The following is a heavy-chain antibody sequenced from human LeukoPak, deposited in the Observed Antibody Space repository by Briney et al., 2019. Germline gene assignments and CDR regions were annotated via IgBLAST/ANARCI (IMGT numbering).Heavy chain of an antibody. CDR1: GFTFSSYG. V-gene: IGHV3-30*02. Sequence: GGSLRLSCAASGFTFSSYGMHWVRQAPGKGLEWVAFIRYDGSNKYYADSVKGRFTISRDNSKNTLYLQMNSLRSEDTAVYYCASNPDGYNSDAFDIWGQGTMVTVSS. CDR3: ASNPDGYNSDAFDI. J-gene: IGHJ3*02. D-gene: IGHD5-24*01. CDR2: IRYDGSNK.